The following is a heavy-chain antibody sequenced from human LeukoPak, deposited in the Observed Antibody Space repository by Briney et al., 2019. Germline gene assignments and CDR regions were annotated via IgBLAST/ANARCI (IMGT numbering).Heavy chain of an antibody. V-gene: IGHV4-31*03. J-gene: IGHJ4*02. CDR3: ARERGYGDYPELYFDY. Sequence: SETLSLTCTVSGGSISSGGYYWSWIRQHPGKGLEWIGYIYYSGSTYYNPSLKSRVTISVDTSKNQFSLKLSSVTAADTAVYYCARERGYGDYPELYFDYWGQGTLVTVSS. CDR1: GGSISSGGYY. D-gene: IGHD5-12*01. CDR2: IYYSGST.